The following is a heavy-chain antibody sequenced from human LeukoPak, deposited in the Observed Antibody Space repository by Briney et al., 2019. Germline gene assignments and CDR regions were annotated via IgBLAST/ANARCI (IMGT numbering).Heavy chain of an antibody. CDR3: VRVTGYVMEDYFDY. D-gene: IGHD6-13*01. Sequence: SETLSLTCTVSGGSISSGSYYWSWIRQPPGKGLEWIGYIYYSGSTNYNPSLKSRVTISVDTSKNQFSLRLSSVTAADTAVYYCVRVTGYVMEDYFDYWGQGTLVTVSS. CDR1: GGSISSGSYY. J-gene: IGHJ4*02. CDR2: IYYSGST. V-gene: IGHV4-61*01.